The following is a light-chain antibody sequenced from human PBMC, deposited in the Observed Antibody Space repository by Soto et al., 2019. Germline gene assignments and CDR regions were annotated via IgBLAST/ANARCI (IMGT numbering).Light chain of an antibody. CDR1: ESITSY. V-gene: IGKV1-39*01. CDR2: AAS. CDR3: QETYGSLT. Sequence: DLQMTQSPLSLSASVGDRVTITCRASESITSYLNWYQQKPGKAPKLLIYAASSLHTGVPSRFSGSGFGTDFTLTISSLPPEDFASYFCQETYGSLTFGGGTKVDI. J-gene: IGKJ4*01.